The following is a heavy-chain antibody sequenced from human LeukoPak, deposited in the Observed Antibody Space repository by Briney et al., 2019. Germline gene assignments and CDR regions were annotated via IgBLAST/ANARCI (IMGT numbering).Heavy chain of an antibody. CDR1: GYTFTGYY. CDR3: ARESLVGAAFDY. D-gene: IGHD1-26*01. J-gene: IGHJ4*02. V-gene: IGHV1-2*02. Sequence: ASVEVSCKASGYTFTGYYMHWVRQAPGQGLEWMGWINPNSGGTNYAQKFQGRVTMTRDTSISTAYMELSRLRSDDTAVYYCARESLVGAAFDYWGQGTLVTVSS. CDR2: INPNSGGT.